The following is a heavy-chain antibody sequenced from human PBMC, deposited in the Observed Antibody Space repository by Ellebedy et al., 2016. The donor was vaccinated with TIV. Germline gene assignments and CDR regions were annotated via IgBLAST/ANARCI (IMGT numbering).Heavy chain of an antibody. CDR1: GFSFRSYW. V-gene: IGHV3-7*01. J-gene: IGHJ3*02. CDR2: INQDATKT. CDR3: ATDGSYGDYLSPAHASVM. Sequence: GGSLRLSCAASGFSFRSYWMTWVRQAQGKGLEWVANINQDATKTFYVDSVEGRFTISRDNAKNSLFLQMNSLRAEDTAVYYCATDGSYGDYLSPAHASVMWGQGTLVSVSS. D-gene: IGHD4-17*01.